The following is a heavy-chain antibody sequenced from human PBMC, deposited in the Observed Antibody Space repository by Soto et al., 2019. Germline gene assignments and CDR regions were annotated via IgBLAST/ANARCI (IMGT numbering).Heavy chain of an antibody. D-gene: IGHD3-22*01. Sequence: EVQLVESGGGLVQPGGSLRLSCAASGFTFSSYSMNWVRQAPGKGLEWVSYISSSSSTIYYADSVKGRFTISRDNAKNLLSLQMNSLRAEDTAVYYCASEIYDSSGYYAPFDYWGQGTLVTVSS. CDR3: ASEIYDSSGYYAPFDY. CDR1: GFTFSSYS. CDR2: ISSSSSTI. J-gene: IGHJ4*02. V-gene: IGHV3-48*01.